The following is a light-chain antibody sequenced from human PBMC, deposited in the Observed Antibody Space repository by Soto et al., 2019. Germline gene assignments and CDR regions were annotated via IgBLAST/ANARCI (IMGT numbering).Light chain of an antibody. CDR2: TAS. V-gene: IGKV1-39*01. CDR1: QSITNY. Sequence: DIQMTQSPSSLSASVGDRVTITCRASQSITNYLNWYQHKPGKVPKLLIYTASTLQSGVPLRFSGSGSGTDFTLTISGLQPEDFANYYCQQSYSTPTFGQGTKVEI. CDR3: QQSYSTPT. J-gene: IGKJ1*01.